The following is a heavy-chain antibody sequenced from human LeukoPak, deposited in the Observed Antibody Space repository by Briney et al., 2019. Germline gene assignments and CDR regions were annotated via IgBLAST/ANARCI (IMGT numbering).Heavy chain of an antibody. Sequence: GESLKISCKGSGYSFTSYWISWVRQMPGKGMEWMGRIDPSDSYTNYSPSFQGHVTISADKSISTAYLQWSSLKASDTAMYYCASHRASEEAEWYVDYWGQGTLVTVSS. J-gene: IGHJ4*02. V-gene: IGHV5-10-1*01. CDR2: IDPSDSYT. CDR3: ASHRASEEAEWYVDY. D-gene: IGHD3-3*01. CDR1: GYSFTSYW.